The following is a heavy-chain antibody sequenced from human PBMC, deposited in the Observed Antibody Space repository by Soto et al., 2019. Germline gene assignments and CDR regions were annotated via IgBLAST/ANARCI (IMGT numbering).Heavy chain of an antibody. D-gene: IGHD2-2*01. CDR2: INPNSGGT. V-gene: IGHV1-2*02. Sequence: ASVKVSCKASGYTFTGYYMHWVRQAPGQGLEWMGWINPNSGGTNYAQKFQGRVTMTRDTSISTAYMELSRLRSDDTAVYYCARVVVPAAMAYNWFDPWGQGTLVNVSS. CDR3: ARVVVPAAMAYNWFDP. CDR1: GYTFTGYY. J-gene: IGHJ5*02.